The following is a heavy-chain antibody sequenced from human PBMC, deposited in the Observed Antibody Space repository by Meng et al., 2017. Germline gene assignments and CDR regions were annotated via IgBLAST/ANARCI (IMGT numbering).Heavy chain of an antibody. J-gene: IGHJ4*02. CDR3: ARVYGDIDY. V-gene: IGHV1-8*01. CDR1: GYTFTNYD. Sequence: QVQLVQSGAEVKKPGASVKVSCKTSGYTFTNYDINWVRQATGQGLEWVGWMNPKSGNTGFAQKFQGRVAMTRDTSITTAYMELSSLRSEDTAVYYCARVYGDIDYWGQGTLVTVS. CDR2: MNPKSGNT. D-gene: IGHD4-17*01.